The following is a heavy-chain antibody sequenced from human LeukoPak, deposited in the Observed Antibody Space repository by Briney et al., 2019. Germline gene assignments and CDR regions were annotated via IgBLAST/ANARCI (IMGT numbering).Heavy chain of an antibody. CDR2: ISDSSTLT. CDR3: ARVSSSSADY. CDR1: GFTFSSFG. Sequence: GGSLRLSGAASGFTFSSFGMNWVRQAPGKGLEWVSYISDSSTLTYYADSVKGRFTISRDNAKNSLYLQMNSLRAEDTAVYYCARVSSSSADYWGQGTLVTVSS. V-gene: IGHV3-48*01. J-gene: IGHJ4*02. D-gene: IGHD6-13*01.